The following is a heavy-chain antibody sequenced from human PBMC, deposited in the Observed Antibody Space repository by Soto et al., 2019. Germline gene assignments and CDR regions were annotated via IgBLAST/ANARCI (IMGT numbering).Heavy chain of an antibody. V-gene: IGHV3-30-3*01. J-gene: IGHJ6*02. CDR1: GFTFSSYT. CDR3: AKEPIPVYYYYGMDV. CDR2: ISYDGSNK. Sequence: PGGSLRLSCAASGFTFSSYTMHWVRQAPGKGLEWVAVISYDGSNKYYADSVKGRFTVSRDNSKNTLYLQMNSLRAEDTAVYYCAKEPIPVYYYYGMDVWGQGTTVTVSS.